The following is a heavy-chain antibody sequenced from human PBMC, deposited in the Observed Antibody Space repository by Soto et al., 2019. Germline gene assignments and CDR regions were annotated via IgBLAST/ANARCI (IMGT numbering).Heavy chain of an antibody. Sequence: GXLGLSCAPAGFTFSIYAMTCVRQAPGTGLEWVSSISGSAHTTSYADSVEGRFTISRDYSKNTMYLQMNSLRAEDTAVYYCSKAQGSSGNYTNCDDWGRGTLVTVS. CDR1: GFTFSIYA. D-gene: IGHD3-22*01. J-gene: IGHJ4*02. CDR3: SKAQGSSGNYTNCDD. V-gene: IGHV3-23*01. CDR2: ISGSAHTT.